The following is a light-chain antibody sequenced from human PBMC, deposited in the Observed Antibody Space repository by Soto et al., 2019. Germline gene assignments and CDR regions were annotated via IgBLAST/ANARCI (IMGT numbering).Light chain of an antibody. CDR3: QQYNNWPSIT. V-gene: IGKV3-15*01. J-gene: IGKJ5*01. CDR1: QSVSSN. Sequence: EIVMTQSPATLSVSRGERATLSCRASQSVSSNLAWYQQKPGQAPRLLIYGASTRATGIPARFSGSGSGTEFTLTISSLQSEDFAVSYCQQYNNWPSITFGQGTRLEI. CDR2: GAS.